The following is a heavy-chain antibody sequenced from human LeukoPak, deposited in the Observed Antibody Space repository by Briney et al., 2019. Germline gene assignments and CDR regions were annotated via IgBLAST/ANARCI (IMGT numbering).Heavy chain of an antibody. CDR3: ARGKAAYYYDSSGPIDY. CDR2: ISSSSSYI. Sequence: GGSLRLSCAASGFTFSSYSMNWVRQAPGKGLEWVSSISSSSSYIYSADSVKGRFTTSRDNAKNSLYLQMNSLRAEDTAVYYCARGKAAYYYDSSGPIDYWGQGTLVTVSS. V-gene: IGHV3-21*01. J-gene: IGHJ4*02. CDR1: GFTFSSYS. D-gene: IGHD3-22*01.